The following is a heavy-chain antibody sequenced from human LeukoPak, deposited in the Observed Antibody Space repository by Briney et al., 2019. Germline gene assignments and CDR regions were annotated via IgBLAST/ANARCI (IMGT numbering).Heavy chain of an antibody. V-gene: IGHV4-39*01. Sequence: PSETLSLTCIVSGGSISSSSYYCGWIRQPPGKGLEWIGSIYYSGNTYYNPSLKSRVTISVDTSKNQFSLKLRSVTAADTAVYYCARQGGSGSGSYTFDYWGQGTLVTVSS. D-gene: IGHD3-10*01. CDR3: ARQGGSGSGSYTFDY. J-gene: IGHJ4*02. CDR1: GGSISSSSYY. CDR2: IYYSGNT.